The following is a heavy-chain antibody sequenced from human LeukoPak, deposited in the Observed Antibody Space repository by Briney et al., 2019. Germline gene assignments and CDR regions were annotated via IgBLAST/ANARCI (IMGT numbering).Heavy chain of an antibody. V-gene: IGHV4-59*01. CDR3: ARRHDYGDLYYYYYMDV. CDR2: IYYSGSS. J-gene: IGHJ6*03. D-gene: IGHD4-17*01. CDR1: GGSISSYY. Sequence: SETLSLTCTVSGGSISSYYWSWIRQPAGKGLEWIGSIYYSGSSYYNPSLKSRVTISVDTSNNQFALKLSSVTAADTAVYYCARRHDYGDLYYYYYMDVWGKGTTVTVSS.